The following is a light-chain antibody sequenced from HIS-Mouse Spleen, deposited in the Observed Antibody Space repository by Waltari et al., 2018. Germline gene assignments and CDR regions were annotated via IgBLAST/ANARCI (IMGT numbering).Light chain of an antibody. CDR1: SSDVGGYNY. V-gene: IGLV2-8*01. CDR3: SSYAGSNNLV. J-gene: IGLJ2*01. Sequence: QSALTQPPSASGSPGQSVTISCTGPSSDVGGYNYVSWYQQHPGKAPKLMIYEVIKRPSWVPGRFSGSKSGNTASLTVAGLQAEDEADYYCSSYAGSNNLVFGGGTKLTVL. CDR2: EVI.